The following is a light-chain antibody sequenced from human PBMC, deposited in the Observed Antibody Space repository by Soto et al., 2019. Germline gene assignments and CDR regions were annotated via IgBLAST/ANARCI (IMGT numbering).Light chain of an antibody. V-gene: IGKV3-15*01. CDR3: QQYNNWPRTT. Sequence: EIVMTQSPATLSVSPGERATLSCRASQSVSSNLAWYQQKPGHAPRLLIYGASTRATGIPARFSGSGSGTEFTLTISSLQSEDFAVYYWQQYNNWPRTTFGQGTRLEIK. CDR2: GAS. CDR1: QSVSSN. J-gene: IGKJ5*01.